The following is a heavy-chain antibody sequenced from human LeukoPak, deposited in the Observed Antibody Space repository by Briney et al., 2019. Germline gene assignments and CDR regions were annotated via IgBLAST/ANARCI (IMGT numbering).Heavy chain of an antibody. CDR2: INPSAGST. CDR3: ARDYPVAVYGMDV. V-gene: IGHV1-46*01. D-gene: IGHD4-17*01. CDR1: GYTFTSYY. J-gene: IGHJ6*02. Sequence: ASVKVSCKASGYTFTSYYMHWVRQAPGQGLEWMGIINPSAGSTSYAQKFQGRVTMTRDTSTSTVYMELSSLRSEDTAVYYCARDYPVAVYGMDVWGQGTTVTVSS.